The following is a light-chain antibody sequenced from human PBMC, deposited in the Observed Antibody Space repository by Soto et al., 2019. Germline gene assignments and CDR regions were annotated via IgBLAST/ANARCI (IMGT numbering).Light chain of an antibody. CDR3: HQYCSSAPRT. CDR2: GAS. CDR1: QSLSNNIS. V-gene: IGKV3-20*01. Sequence: EIVLSQSPCSLSLSPGERATLSCRASQSLSNNISLAWYQQKPGQAPRLLIYGASSRATGIPNRFSGSGSGTDFTLTISRLEPEDFALNYCHQYCSSAPRTFGQGTRLEIK. J-gene: IGKJ5*01.